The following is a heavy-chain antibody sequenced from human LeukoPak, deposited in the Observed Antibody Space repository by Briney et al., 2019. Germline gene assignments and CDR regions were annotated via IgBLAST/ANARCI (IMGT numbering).Heavy chain of an antibody. CDR2: IYPGDSDT. Sequence: LGASLQISCTGSGSCFTNYWIGWVRPLPGKGLERMGIIYPGDSDTRYSPSFQGQVTISADKSVSTAYLQWSSLKASDTALYYCARRYILTGPPDYWGQGTLVTVSS. J-gene: IGHJ4*02. V-gene: IGHV5-51*01. CDR1: GSCFTNYW. CDR3: ARRYILTGPPDY. D-gene: IGHD3-9*01.